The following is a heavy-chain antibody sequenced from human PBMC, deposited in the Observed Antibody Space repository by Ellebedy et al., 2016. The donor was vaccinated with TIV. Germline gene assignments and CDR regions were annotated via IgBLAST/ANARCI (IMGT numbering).Heavy chain of an antibody. D-gene: IGHD3-9*01. V-gene: IGHV3-30*18. Sequence: GGSLRLSCAASGFTFSSYGMHWVRQAPGKGLEWVAVISYDGSNKYYADSVKGRFTISRDNSMDTLYLQMNSLGVGDTAVYYCAKLGFDILTGSGGMDVWGQGTTVTVSS. CDR2: ISYDGSNK. CDR1: GFTFSSYG. CDR3: AKLGFDILTGSGGMDV. J-gene: IGHJ6*02.